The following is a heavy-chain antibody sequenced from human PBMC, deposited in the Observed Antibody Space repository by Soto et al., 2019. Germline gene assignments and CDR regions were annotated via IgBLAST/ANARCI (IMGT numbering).Heavy chain of an antibody. CDR3: ARGDFWSGYSVRTSGYYYYGMDV. V-gene: IGHV1-69*06. D-gene: IGHD3-3*01. CDR1: GGTFSSYA. CDR2: IIPIFGTA. J-gene: IGHJ6*01. Sequence: SVKVSFKASGGTFSSYAISWVRQAPGQGLEWMGGIIPIFGTANYAQKFQGRVTITADKSTSTAYMELSSLRSEDTAVYYCARGDFWSGYSVRTSGYYYYGMDVWGQGTTVTVS.